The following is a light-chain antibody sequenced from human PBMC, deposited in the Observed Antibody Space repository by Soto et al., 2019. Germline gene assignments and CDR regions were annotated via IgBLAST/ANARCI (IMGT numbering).Light chain of an antibody. Sequence: DIQMTQSPSSVSASVGDRVTITCRASQGISSWLAWYQQKPGKAPKLLIYAASSLQSGITSRFSVSESGTDFTLTISNLQPKDFATYYGQHANYFPLSSGGGTKVEVK. CDR2: AAS. CDR1: QGISSW. CDR3: QHANYFPLS. V-gene: IGKV1-12*01. J-gene: IGKJ4*01.